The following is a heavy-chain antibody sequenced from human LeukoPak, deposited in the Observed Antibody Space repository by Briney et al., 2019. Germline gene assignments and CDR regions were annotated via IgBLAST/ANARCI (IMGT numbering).Heavy chain of an antibody. V-gene: IGHV1-2*02. D-gene: IGHD3-10*01. CDR1: GYTFTDYY. CDR2: INPNSGGT. CDR3: ARDRGRISDYYGSGRSLQYYMDV. Sequence: ASVKVSCKTSGYTFTDYYMHWVRQAPGQGLEWMGWINPNSGGTNYAQKFQGRVTMTRDTSISTAYMEMSRLISDDTAAYYCARDRGRISDYYGSGRSLQYYMDVWGKGTTVTVSS. J-gene: IGHJ6*03.